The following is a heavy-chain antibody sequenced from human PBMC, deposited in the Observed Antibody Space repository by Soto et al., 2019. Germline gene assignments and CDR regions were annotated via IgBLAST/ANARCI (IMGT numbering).Heavy chain of an antibody. CDR2: VFRSGSV. D-gene: IGHD1-1*01. J-gene: IGHJ4*02. CDR3: ARARNRYFDY. Sequence: SETLSLTCNVSGGSMTTGSYFWSWIWQPPGKGLEWIGYVFRSGSVNYSPSFKSRVTISIDTSKNQFSLMLKSVTAADTAVYFCARARNRYFDYWGQGALVTVSS. V-gene: IGHV4-61*01. CDR1: GGSMTTGSYF.